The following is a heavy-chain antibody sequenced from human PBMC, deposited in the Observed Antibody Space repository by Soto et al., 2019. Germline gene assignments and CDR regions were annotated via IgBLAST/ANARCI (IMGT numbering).Heavy chain of an antibody. Sequence: GGSLRLSCAASGFTFSSYWMHWVRQAPGKGLVWVSRINSDGSSTSYADSVKGRFTISRDNAKNTLYLQMNSLRAEDTAAYYCARDFDFWSGSNWFDPWGQGTLVTVSS. CDR2: INSDGSST. CDR1: GFTFSSYW. CDR3: ARDFDFWSGSNWFDP. D-gene: IGHD3-3*01. V-gene: IGHV3-74*01. J-gene: IGHJ5*02.